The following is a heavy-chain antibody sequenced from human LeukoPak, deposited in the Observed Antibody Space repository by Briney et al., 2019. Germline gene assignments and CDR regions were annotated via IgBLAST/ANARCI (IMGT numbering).Heavy chain of an antibody. V-gene: IGHV3-30*02. CDR3: VTDRVGVPGFYLDY. CDR1: GFSFSKSG. J-gene: IGHJ4*02. D-gene: IGHD1-26*01. Sequence: PGGSLRLSCATFGFSFSKSGMHWVRQAPGKGLEWVAFIRYDGSNKYNAYSVKGRFSISRDNSKNTLYLQMNSLRTEDTSIYYCVTDRVGVPGFYLDYWGQGTLVTVSS. CDR2: IRYDGSNK.